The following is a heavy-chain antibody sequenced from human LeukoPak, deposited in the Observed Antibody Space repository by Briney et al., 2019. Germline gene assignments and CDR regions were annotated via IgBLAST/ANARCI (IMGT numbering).Heavy chain of an antibody. J-gene: IGHJ4*02. CDR1: GYTFTNYA. D-gene: IGHD5-12*01. CDR2: INTGNGNT. Sequence: ASVQVSCKASGYTFTNYALHWVRQAPGQRLEWMGWINTGNGNTKYSQKFQGRVTITRATSASTAYMELSSLRSEDTAVYYCARVGYSGYDSRPVFNYWGQGTLVTDSS. CDR3: ARVGYSGYDSRPVFNY. V-gene: IGHV1-3*04.